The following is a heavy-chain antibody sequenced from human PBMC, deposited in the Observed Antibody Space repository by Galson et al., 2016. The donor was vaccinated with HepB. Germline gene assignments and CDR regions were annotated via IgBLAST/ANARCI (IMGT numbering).Heavy chain of an antibody. Sequence: SLRLSCAASGFTFSSYDMHWVRQATGKGLEWVSAIGIAGDTYYSDSVQGRFTISRDNSNNTLYLQMNGLRAEDTAVYYCAKERLVRRIFDHWGQGTLLTVSS. CDR3: AKERLVRRIFDH. D-gene: IGHD1-1*01. V-gene: IGHV3-13*01. CDR2: IGIAGDT. J-gene: IGHJ4*02. CDR1: GFTFSSYD.